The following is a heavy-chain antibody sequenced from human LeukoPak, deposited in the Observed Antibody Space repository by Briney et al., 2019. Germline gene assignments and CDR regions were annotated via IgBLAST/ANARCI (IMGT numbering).Heavy chain of an antibody. Sequence: GASVKVSCKASGGTFSSYAISWVRQAPGQGLEWMGGIIPIFGTANYAQKFQGRVTITADESTSTAYMELSSLRSEDTAVYYCARDLGYNWNYDQFDYWGQGTLVTVSS. CDR2: IIPIFGTA. J-gene: IGHJ4*02. CDR3: ARDLGYNWNYDQFDY. V-gene: IGHV1-69*13. CDR1: GGTFSSYA. D-gene: IGHD1-7*01.